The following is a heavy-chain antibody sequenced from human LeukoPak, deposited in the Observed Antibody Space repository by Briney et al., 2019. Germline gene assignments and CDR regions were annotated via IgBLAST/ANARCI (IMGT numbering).Heavy chain of an antibody. CDR3: AKDTGDG. D-gene: IGHD7-27*01. V-gene: IGHV3-9*01. CDR1: GFTFDDYA. Sequence: GGSLRLSCAASGFTFDDYAMHWVRQAPGKGLEWVSGISWNSGSIGYADSVKGRFTISRDNAKNSLYLQMNSLRAEDTALYYCAKDTGDGWGQGTLVTVSS. J-gene: IGHJ4*02. CDR2: ISWNSGSI.